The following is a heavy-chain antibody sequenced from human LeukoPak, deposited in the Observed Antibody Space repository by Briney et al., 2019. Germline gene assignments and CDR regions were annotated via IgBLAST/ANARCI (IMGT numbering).Heavy chain of an antibody. CDR1: GFPFGAYA. CDR2: ISYDGSNK. J-gene: IGHJ6*02. V-gene: IGHV3-30*18. D-gene: IGHD2-21*02. CDR3: AKSDAVTDYYYGMDV. Sequence: GGSLRFSCAASGFPFGAYAMHWVRQAPGKGLEWVAVISYDGSNKYYADSVKGRFTISRDNSKNTLYLQMNSLRTEDTAVYYCAKSDAVTDYYYGMDVWGQGTTVTVSS.